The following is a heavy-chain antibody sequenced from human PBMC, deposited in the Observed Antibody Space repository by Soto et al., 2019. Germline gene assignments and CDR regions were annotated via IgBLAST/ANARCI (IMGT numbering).Heavy chain of an antibody. D-gene: IGHD3-3*01. CDR1: GFPFSNAL. J-gene: IGHJ3*02. CDR3: TTRKSELTYYDFWSGYPQSDAFDI. Sequence: GGSLRLSCAASGFPFSNALMNWVRQAPGKGLEWVGRIKSKTDGGTTDYAAPVKGRFTISRDDSKNTLYLQMNSLKTEDTAVYYCTTRKSELTYYDFWSGYPQSDAFDIWGQGTMVTVSS. V-gene: IGHV3-15*07. CDR2: IKSKTDGGTT.